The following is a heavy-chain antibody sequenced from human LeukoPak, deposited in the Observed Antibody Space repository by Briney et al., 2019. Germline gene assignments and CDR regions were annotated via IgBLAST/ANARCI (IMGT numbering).Heavy chain of an antibody. D-gene: IGHD5-24*01. CDR2: MLYDGRNK. Sequence: PGGSLRLSCAASGFTLSNAWMNWVRQAPGKGLEWVGIMLYDGRNKYYADSVKGRFTISRDISNNTLYLQMSNLRTQDTAIYYCARDLWEMSTIWESPLDYWGQGTLVTVSS. V-gene: IGHV3-30*03. CDR1: GFTLSNAW. CDR3: ARDLWEMSTIWESPLDY. J-gene: IGHJ4*02.